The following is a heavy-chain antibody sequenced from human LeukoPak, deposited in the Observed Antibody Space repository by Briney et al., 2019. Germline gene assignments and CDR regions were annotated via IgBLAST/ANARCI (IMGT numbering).Heavy chain of an antibody. D-gene: IGHD1-26*01. CDR1: GFTFSSYG. CDR2: ISYDGSNK. CDR3: AKDLSFRATYFDY. J-gene: IGHJ4*02. Sequence: SGGSLRLSCEASGFTFSSYGMHWVRQAPGKGLEWVAVISYDGSNKYYADSVKGRFTISRDNSKNTLYLQMNSLRAEDTAVYYCAKDLSFRATYFDYWGQGTLVTVSS. V-gene: IGHV3-30*18.